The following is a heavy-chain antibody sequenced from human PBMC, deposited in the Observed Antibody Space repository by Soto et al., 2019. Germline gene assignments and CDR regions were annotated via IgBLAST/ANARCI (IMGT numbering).Heavy chain of an antibody. Sequence: SEPLSLTCTFSSGSVSSGTYSCSWVGQPPGKGLEWIGYIYYSGTTYYTPSLKSRLTMSMDRANDHFSLTLTSVTAADTAVYFYARGQYYYGMEVWGQGTTVTVSS. CDR2: IYYSGTT. CDR1: SGSVSSGTYS. CDR3: ARGQYYYGMEV. J-gene: IGHJ6*02. V-gene: IGHV4-30-2*01.